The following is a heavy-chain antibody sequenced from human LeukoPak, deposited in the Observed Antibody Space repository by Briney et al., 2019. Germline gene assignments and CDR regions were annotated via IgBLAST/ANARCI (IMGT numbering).Heavy chain of an antibody. J-gene: IGHJ4*02. CDR3: ARSLYDTSGYYYVGY. CDR1: GGSFSGYY. Sequence: SETLSLTCAVYGGSFSGYYWSWIRQAPGKGLEWIGEINHSGSTNYNPSLKSRVTISVDTSKNQFSLKLSSVTAADTAVYYCARSLYDTSGYYYVGYWGQGTVVTVSS. D-gene: IGHD3-22*01. CDR2: INHSGST. V-gene: IGHV4-34*01.